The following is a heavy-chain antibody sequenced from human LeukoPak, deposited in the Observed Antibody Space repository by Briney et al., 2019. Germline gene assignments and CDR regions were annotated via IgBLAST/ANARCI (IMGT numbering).Heavy chain of an antibody. CDR3: VGYDSSGYGYY. CDR1: GGSISSYY. V-gene: IGHV4-59*01. CDR2: IYYSGST. D-gene: IGHD3-22*01. Sequence: SETLSLTCTVSGGSISSYYWSWIRQPPGKGLEWIGYIYYSGSTNYNPSLKSRVTISVDTSKNQFSLKLSSVTAADTAMYYCVGYDSSGYGYYWGQGTLVTVSS. J-gene: IGHJ4*02.